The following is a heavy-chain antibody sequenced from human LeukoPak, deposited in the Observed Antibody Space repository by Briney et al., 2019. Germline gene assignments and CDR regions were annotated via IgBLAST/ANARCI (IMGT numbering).Heavy chain of an antibody. CDR1: GGSISTYY. V-gene: IGHV4-59*01. Sequence: SETLSLTCTVSGGSISTYYWSWIRQPPGKGLEWIGYIYYTGGTNYNPSLKSRVTISLDTSKNQFSLRLSSVNAADTAIYYCARRVATPGRYYFDYWGQGSLVTVSS. J-gene: IGHJ4*02. D-gene: IGHD6-13*01. CDR2: IYYTGGT. CDR3: ARRVATPGRYYFDY.